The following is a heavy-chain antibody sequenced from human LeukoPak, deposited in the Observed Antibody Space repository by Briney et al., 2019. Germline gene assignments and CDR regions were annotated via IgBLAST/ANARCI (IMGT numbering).Heavy chain of an antibody. D-gene: IGHD3-10*01. CDR3: AKGRDYYGSGADY. V-gene: IGHV3-30*18. Sequence: PGRSLRLSCAASGFTFSSYGMHWVRQAPGKGLEWVAVISYDGSNKYYADSVKGRFTISRDNSKNTLYVQMNSLRAEDTAEYYCAKGRDYYGSGADYWGQGTLVTVTS. J-gene: IGHJ4*02. CDR1: GFTFSSYG. CDR2: ISYDGSNK.